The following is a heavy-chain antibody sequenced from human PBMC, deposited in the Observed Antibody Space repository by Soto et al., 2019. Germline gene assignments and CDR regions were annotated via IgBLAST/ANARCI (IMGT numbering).Heavy chain of an antibody. D-gene: IGHD4-17*01. Sequence: SVKVSCKASGGTFSSYTISWVRQAPGQGLEWMGRIIPILGIANYAQKFQGRVTITADKSTSTAYMELSSLRSEDTAVYYCAADTVTTMIYYYYYMDVWGKGTTVTVSS. CDR1: GGTFSSYT. V-gene: IGHV1-69*02. J-gene: IGHJ6*03. CDR2: IIPILGIA. CDR3: AADTVTTMIYYYYYMDV.